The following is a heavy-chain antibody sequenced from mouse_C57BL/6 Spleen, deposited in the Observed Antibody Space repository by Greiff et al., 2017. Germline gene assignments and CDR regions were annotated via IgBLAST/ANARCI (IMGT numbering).Heavy chain of an antibody. V-gene: IGHV1-19*01. Sequence: EVQLQQSGPVLVKPGASVKMSCKASGYTFTDYYMNWVKQSHGKSLEWIGVINPYNGGTSYNQKFKGKATLTVDKSSSTAYMELNSLTSEDSAVYYCARWWATVVAPFAYWGQGTLVTVSA. D-gene: IGHD1-1*01. CDR1: GYTFTDYY. J-gene: IGHJ3*01. CDR2: INPYNGGT. CDR3: ARWWATVVAPFAY.